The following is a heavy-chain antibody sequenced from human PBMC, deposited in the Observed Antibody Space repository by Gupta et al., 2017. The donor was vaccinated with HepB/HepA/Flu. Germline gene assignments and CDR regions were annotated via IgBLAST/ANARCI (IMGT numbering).Heavy chain of an antibody. D-gene: IGHD2-2*01. V-gene: IGHV3-23*01. CDR3: AREPEYLNGWYFDL. J-gene: IGHJ2*01. CDR1: GFTLSNYA. CDR2: ISSGGGST. Sequence: ELRLLESGGGLVQPGGSLRLSCVASGFTLSNYAMSWVRQAPGKGLEWVSSISSGGGSTYSTDSGKGRLTVSRDNSKNTLYLQMNSLSAVDTAVYYCAREPEYLNGWYFDLWGRGTLVSVSS.